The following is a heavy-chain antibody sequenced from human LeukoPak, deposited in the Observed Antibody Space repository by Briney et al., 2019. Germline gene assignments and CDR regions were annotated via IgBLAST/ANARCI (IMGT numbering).Heavy chain of an antibody. J-gene: IGHJ5*02. CDR3: AGSNDWFDP. V-gene: IGHV3-21*05. CDR1: GFTFSSYW. CDR2: ISTGSTYT. Sequence: GGSLRLSCAASGFTFSSYWMHWVRHAPGKGLEWVSYISTGSTYTNYTDSVKGRFTISRDNAKNSLYLQMNSLRDEDTAVYYCAGSNDWFDPWGQGTLVTVSS.